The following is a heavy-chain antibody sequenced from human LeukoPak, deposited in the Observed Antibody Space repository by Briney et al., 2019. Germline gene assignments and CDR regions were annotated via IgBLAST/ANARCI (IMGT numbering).Heavy chain of an antibody. CDR2: IYTSGST. J-gene: IGHJ3*02. Sequence: SETLSLTCTVSGGSISSYYWSWIRQPPGKGLEWIGYIYTSGSTNYNPSLKSRVTISVDTSKNQFSLKLSSMTAADTAVYYCARHLYYDFWSGYPDAFDIWGQGTMATVSS. CDR1: GGSISSYY. V-gene: IGHV4-4*09. D-gene: IGHD3-3*01. CDR3: ARHLYYDFWSGYPDAFDI.